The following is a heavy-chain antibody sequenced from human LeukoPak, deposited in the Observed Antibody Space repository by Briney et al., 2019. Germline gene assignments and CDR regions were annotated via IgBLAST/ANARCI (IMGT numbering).Heavy chain of an antibody. CDR1: GYTFTSYG. CDR2: ISAYNGNT. D-gene: IGHD2-15*01. CDR3: ARERLGGGNWFDL. J-gene: IGHJ5*02. V-gene: IGHV1-18*01. Sequence: ASVKVSCKASGYTFTSYGISWVRQAPGQGLEWMGWISAYNGNTNYAQDLQGRVTMTTDTSTTTVYMELRSLRSDDTAVYYCARERLGGGNWFDLWGQGTLVTVSS.